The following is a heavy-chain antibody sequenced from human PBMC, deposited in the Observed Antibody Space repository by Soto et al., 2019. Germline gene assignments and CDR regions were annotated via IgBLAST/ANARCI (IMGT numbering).Heavy chain of an antibody. J-gene: IGHJ4*02. CDR3: ARQDNWDDDRSFDY. CDR1: GYTFTGYY. D-gene: IGHD1-20*01. V-gene: IGHV1-2*02. CDR2: SNPKSGGT. Sequence: ASVKVSFKTSGYTFTGYYIQWLRQAPGQGLEWMGWSNPKSGGTKYAQRFQGRVTMTSDTSINTAYMEVTRLTSDDTAVYYCARQDNWDDDRSFDYWGQGTLVTVSS.